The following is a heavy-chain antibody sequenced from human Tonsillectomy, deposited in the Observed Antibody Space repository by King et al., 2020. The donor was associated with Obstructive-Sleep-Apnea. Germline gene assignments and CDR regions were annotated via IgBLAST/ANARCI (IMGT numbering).Heavy chain of an antibody. V-gene: IGHV3-64D*09. CDR2: LSYNGNTI. CDR1: GFRFSDYA. D-gene: IGHD5-24*01. J-gene: IGHJ4*02. Sequence: VQLVESGGGLVQPGGSLRLSCSGSGFRFSDYAMHWVRQVPGKGLQYVSSLSYNGNTIYYEDSVKGRFTISRDNSKNKLYLQMSSLRPEDTAVYYCVKDPRGDGYNWLDYWGQGTLVTVSS. CDR3: VKDPRGDGYNWLDY.